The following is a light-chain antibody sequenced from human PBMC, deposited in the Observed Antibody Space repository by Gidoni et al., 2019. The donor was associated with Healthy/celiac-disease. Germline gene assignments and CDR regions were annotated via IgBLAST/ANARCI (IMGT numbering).Light chain of an antibody. CDR2: AAS. Sequence: DIQMTQSPSSLSASVGDRVTITCRAGQSISSYLNWYQQKPGKAPKLLIYAASSLQSGVPSRFSGSGSGTDFTLTISSLQPEDFATYYCQQSYSTPPGFGQGTKVEIK. CDR3: QQSYSTPPG. J-gene: IGKJ1*01. V-gene: IGKV1-39*01. CDR1: QSISSY.